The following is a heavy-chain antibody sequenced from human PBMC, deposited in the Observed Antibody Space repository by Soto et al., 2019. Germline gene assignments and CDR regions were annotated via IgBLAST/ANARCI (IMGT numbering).Heavy chain of an antibody. J-gene: IGHJ6*02. D-gene: IGHD6-13*01. Sequence: QVQLVQSGAEVKKPGASVKVSCKASGYTFTSYGISWVRQAPGQGLEWMGWISAYNGNTNYAQKLQGRVTMTTDTSTSTDYMELRSLRSDDTAVYYCARDAAAGLYYYYGMDVWGQGTTVTVSS. CDR3: ARDAAAGLYYYYGMDV. CDR1: GYTFTSYG. V-gene: IGHV1-18*01. CDR2: ISAYNGNT.